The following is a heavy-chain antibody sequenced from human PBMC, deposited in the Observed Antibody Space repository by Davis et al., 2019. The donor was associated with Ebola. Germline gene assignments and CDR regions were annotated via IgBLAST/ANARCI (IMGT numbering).Heavy chain of an antibody. J-gene: IGHJ4*02. CDR2: IKYDGTDK. CDR3: ANLEWVNPDY. V-gene: IGHV3-7*01. Sequence: GESLKISCAASGFTFSNYWMSWVRQAPGRGLEWVAKIKYDGTDKYYPDSLRGRFTISRDNAKNSLYLHINSLRVEDTALYYCANLEWVNPDYWGQGVVVTVSS. CDR1: GFTFSNYW. D-gene: IGHD3-3*01.